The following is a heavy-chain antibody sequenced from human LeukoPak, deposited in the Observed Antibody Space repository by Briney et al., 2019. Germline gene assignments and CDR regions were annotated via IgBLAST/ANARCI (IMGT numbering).Heavy chain of an antibody. J-gene: IGHJ4*02. CDR1: GFTFSSYW. CDR3: ARSNQADDY. Sequence: GGSLRVSCADSGFTFSSYWMHWVRQVPGKGLVWVARINPGGSSITYADSVKGRFTISRDNAKNTLYLQMDSLRAEDTGVYYCARSNQADDYWGQGTLVTVSS. V-gene: IGHV3-74*01. CDR2: INPGGSSI. D-gene: IGHD1-14*01.